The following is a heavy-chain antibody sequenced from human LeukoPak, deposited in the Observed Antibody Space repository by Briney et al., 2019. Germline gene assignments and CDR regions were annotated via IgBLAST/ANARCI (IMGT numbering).Heavy chain of an antibody. D-gene: IGHD2-8*01. CDR1: GDSISSYY. V-gene: IGHV4-59*01. J-gene: IGHJ6*02. CDR3: AGNGDYTGMDV. Sequence: SETLSLTCTGSGDSISSYYWGWMPQPPGQGLEWIGYIYDSRSTNYNPSLKSRVTISVDTSKNQFSLKLSSVTAADTAVYYAAGNGDYTGMDVWGQGTTVTVSS. CDR2: IYDSRST.